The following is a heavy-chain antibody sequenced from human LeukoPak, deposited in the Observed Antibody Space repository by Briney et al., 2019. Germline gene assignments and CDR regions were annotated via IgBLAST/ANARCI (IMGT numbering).Heavy chain of an antibody. D-gene: IGHD3-9*01. CDR3: ARYYDILTGHSRSRNFDY. CDR2: INPNSGGT. Sequence: ASVKVSCKPSGYTFTGYYMHWVRQAPGQGLEWMGWINPNSGGTNYAQKFQGRVTMTRDTSISTAYMELSRLRSDDTAVYYCARYYDILTGHSRSRNFDYWGQGTLVTVSS. CDR1: GYTFTGYY. V-gene: IGHV1-2*02. J-gene: IGHJ4*02.